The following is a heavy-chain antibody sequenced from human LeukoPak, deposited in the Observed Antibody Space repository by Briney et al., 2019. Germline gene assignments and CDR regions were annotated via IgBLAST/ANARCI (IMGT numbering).Heavy chain of an antibody. CDR3: ARAVVYGPGRHFYY. J-gene: IGHJ4*02. CDR2: ISSSSTYT. V-gene: IGHV3-11*05. CDR1: RFTFTNSY. D-gene: IGHD3-10*01. Sequence: PVGSLRLSSAASRFTFTNSYISWLRQAPGKGLEWVSYISSSSTYTNYADSVKGRFTISRDAAKNSLYMQMNSLRAEDTAVYYCARAVVYGPGRHFYYWGQGTLVTVSS.